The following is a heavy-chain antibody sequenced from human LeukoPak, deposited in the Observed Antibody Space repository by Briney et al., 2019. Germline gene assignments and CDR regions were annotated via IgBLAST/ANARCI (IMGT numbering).Heavy chain of an antibody. CDR1: GGSISSYY. J-gene: IGHJ4*02. V-gene: IGHV4-59*01. CDR2: IYYSGST. D-gene: IGHD6-13*01. Sequence: SETLSLTXTVSGGSISSYYWSWIRQPPGKGLKWIGYIYYSGSTNYNPSLKSRVTISVDTSKNQFSLKLSSVTAADTAVYYCARAKYSSSWYEYFDYWGQGTLVTVSS. CDR3: ARAKYSSSWYEYFDY.